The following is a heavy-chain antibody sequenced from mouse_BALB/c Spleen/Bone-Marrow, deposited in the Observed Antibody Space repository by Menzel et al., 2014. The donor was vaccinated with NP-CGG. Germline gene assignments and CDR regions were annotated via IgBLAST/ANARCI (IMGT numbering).Heavy chain of an antibody. D-gene: IGHD2-10*02. CDR3: ARLAVWGAMDY. CDR2: INPGSSTI. Sequence: EAKLMESGGGLVQPGGSLNLSCAASGFDFSRYWMSWARQAPGKGQEWIGEINPGSSTINYTPSLKDKFIISRDNAKNTLYLQMSKVRSEDTALYYCARLAVWGAMDYWGQGTSVTVSS. J-gene: IGHJ4*01. V-gene: IGHV4-2*02. CDR1: GFDFSRYW.